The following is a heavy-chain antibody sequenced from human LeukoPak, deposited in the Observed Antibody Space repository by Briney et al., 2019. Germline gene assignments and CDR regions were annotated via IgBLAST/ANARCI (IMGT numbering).Heavy chain of an antibody. CDR1: GYTFTSYG. V-gene: IGHV1-18*01. D-gene: IGHD3-16*01. CDR2: ISAYNGNT. Sequence: ASVQVSCKASGYTFTSYGISWVRQAPGQGLEWMGWISAYNGNTNYAQKLQGRVTMTTDTSTSTAYMELRRLRSDDTAICYCARGPSQIMENYMDVWGKGTTVTVSS. CDR3: ARGPSQIMENYMDV. J-gene: IGHJ6*03.